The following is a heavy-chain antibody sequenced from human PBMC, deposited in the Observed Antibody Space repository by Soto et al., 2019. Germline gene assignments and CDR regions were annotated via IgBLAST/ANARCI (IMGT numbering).Heavy chain of an antibody. CDR1: GYSFTSYW. J-gene: IGHJ6*02. CDR3: ARLVYYDSSGYWAPFMDV. CDR2: IYPGDSDT. Sequence: PGESLKISCKGSGYSFTSYWIGWVRQMPGKGLEWMGIIYPGDSDTRYSPSFQGQVTVSADKSISTAYLQWSSLKASDTAMYYCARLVYYDSSGYWAPFMDVWGQGTTVTVS. V-gene: IGHV5-51*01. D-gene: IGHD3-22*01.